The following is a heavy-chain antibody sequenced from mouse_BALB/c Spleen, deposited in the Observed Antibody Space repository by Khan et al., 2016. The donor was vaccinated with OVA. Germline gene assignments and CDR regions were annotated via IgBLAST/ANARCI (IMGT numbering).Heavy chain of an antibody. CDR3: ASHNYGPFAY. CDR1: GFTFSTFA. D-gene: IGHD1-1*01. V-gene: IGHV5-9-3*01. CDR2: ISSGGDNI. Sequence: EVELVESGGDLVKPGGSLKVSCSASGFTFSTFAMSWVRQTPEKRLEWVATISSGGDNIYYPDSVKGRFTISRDNAKTTLNLQMSSLRSEDTAMYYCASHNYGPFAYWGQGTLVTVSA. J-gene: IGHJ3*01.